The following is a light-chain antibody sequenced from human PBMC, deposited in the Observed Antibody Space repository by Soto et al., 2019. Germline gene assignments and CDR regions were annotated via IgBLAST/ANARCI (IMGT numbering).Light chain of an antibody. CDR1: STDFVSYNR. Sequence: QSALAQPPSVSGSPGQSVTISCTGTSTDFVSYNRVSWYQQPPGTAPKLIIYEASKQPSGVPDRFSRSKSGTTASLTISGLQAADEADYYCSLYTSENTYVFGTGTKVTVL. CDR3: SLYTSENTYV. J-gene: IGLJ1*01. CDR2: EAS. V-gene: IGLV2-18*01.